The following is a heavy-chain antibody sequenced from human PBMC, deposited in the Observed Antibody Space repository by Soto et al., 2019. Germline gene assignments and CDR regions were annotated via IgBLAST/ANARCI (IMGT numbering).Heavy chain of an antibody. D-gene: IGHD4-17*01. Sequence: GGSLRLSCAASGFIFSDSGLHWVRQAPGNGLEWVGRIRTKVNDFATIYAASVKGRVTISRDDSKNTAYLQMNSLKNEDTAVYYCARPNDSPDYDYCFDLWGRGTLVTVSS. J-gene: IGHJ2*01. V-gene: IGHV3-73*01. CDR2: IRTKVNDFAT. CDR1: GFIFSDSG. CDR3: ARPNDSPDYDYCFDL.